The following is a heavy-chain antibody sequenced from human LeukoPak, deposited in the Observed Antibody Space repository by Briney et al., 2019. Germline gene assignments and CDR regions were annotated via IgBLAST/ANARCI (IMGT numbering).Heavy chain of an antibody. V-gene: IGHV3-11*04. Sequence: LSLTCAVYGGSFSGYYWSWIRQAPGKGLEWVSYISSSGSTIYYADSVKGRFTISRDNAKNSLHLQMNSLRAEDTAVYYCARFSSSSGGFDYWGQGTLVTVSS. CDR3: ARFSSSSGGFDY. D-gene: IGHD6-6*01. CDR2: ISSSGSTI. CDR1: GGSFSGYY. J-gene: IGHJ4*02.